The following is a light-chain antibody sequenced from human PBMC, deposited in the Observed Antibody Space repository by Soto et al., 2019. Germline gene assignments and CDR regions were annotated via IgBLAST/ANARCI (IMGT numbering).Light chain of an antibody. Sequence: EMVLTQSPATLSVSPGESATLSCRASQSVSNNLAWYQQTPGQAPRLLIYGASTRATGIPARFSGSGPGTGFTLTISSLQSEDLAVYYCQHYNHWPPNTCGPGTKVYI. J-gene: IGKJ3*01. V-gene: IGKV3-15*01. CDR3: QHYNHWPPNT. CDR2: GAS. CDR1: QSVSNN.